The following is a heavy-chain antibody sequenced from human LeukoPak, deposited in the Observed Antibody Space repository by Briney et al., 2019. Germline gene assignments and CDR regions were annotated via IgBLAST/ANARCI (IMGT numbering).Heavy chain of an antibody. CDR1: GFTFSSYW. D-gene: IGHD3-22*01. CDR3: ARPYDTRGYFPDY. J-gene: IGHJ4*02. V-gene: IGHV3-7*01. Sequence: GGSLRLSCAASGFTFSSYWMSWVRQAPGKGLEWVANIKQDGSQKYYVDSVKGRFSISRDNAKNSLYLQMNSLGAEDTAVYYCARPYDTRGYFPDYWGQGTLVTVSS. CDR2: IKQDGSQK.